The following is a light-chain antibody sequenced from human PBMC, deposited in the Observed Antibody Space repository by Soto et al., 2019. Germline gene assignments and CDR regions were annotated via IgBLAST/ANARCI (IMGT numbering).Light chain of an antibody. J-gene: IGKJ2*01. CDR2: EVS. Sequence: GDTATITCRASQSINKWLAWYQQKPGKAPKLLIYEVSTLESGVPSRFSGSGSGTEFTLTISSLQPDDIATYYCQQYNSFFGQGTKLEIK. CDR1: QSINKW. V-gene: IGKV1-5*03. CDR3: QQYNSF.